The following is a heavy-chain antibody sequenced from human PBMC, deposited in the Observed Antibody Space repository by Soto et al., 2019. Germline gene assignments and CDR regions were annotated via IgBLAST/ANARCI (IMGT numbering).Heavy chain of an antibody. CDR3: ARVRRRDRSSSWYPIPYGMDV. V-gene: IGHV4-59*01. J-gene: IGHJ6*02. D-gene: IGHD6-13*01. CDR1: GGSISSYY. CDR2: IYYSGST. Sequence: ETLSLTCTVSGGSISSYYWSWIRQPPGKGLEWIGYIYYSGSTNYNPSLKSRVTISVDTSKNQFSLKLSSVTAADTAVYYCARVRRRDRSSSWYPIPYGMDVWGQGTTVTVSS.